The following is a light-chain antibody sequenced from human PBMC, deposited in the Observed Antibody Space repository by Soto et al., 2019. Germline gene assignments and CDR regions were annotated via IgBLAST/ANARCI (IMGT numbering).Light chain of an antibody. Sequence: DIQMTQSPSTLSASVGDRVTITCRASQSISSWLAWYQQKPGKAPKLLIYKASSLESGVPSRFSGSGSGTEFTLTISSLQPDDFATYYCQQYNSYSPPWTFGQGTKVEX. CDR1: QSISSW. V-gene: IGKV1-5*03. CDR2: KAS. CDR3: QQYNSYSPPWT. J-gene: IGKJ1*01.